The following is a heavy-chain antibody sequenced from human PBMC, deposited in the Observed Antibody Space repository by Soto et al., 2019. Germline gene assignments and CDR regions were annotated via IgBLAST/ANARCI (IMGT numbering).Heavy chain of an antibody. Sequence: QVQLVESGGGVVQPGRSLRLSCAASGFTFSYYGMHWVRQAPGKGLEWVAVIWYDGSNTYYADSMKGRFTISRDNSKNILYLQMNSLRAEDTAAYYCGSNMDYENYAMDVWGQGTTVIVSS. CDR1: GFTFSYYG. J-gene: IGHJ6*02. CDR2: IWYDGSNT. D-gene: IGHD3-16*01. CDR3: GSNMDYENYAMDV. V-gene: IGHV3-33*03.